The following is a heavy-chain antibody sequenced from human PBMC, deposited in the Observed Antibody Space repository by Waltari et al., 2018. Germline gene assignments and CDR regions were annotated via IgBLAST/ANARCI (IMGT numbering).Heavy chain of an antibody. D-gene: IGHD5-18*01. CDR3: ARDLPHEEDTAMALAEKSDY. CDR1: GYTFTSYY. Sequence: QVQLVQSGAEVKKPGASVKVPCKASGYTFTSYYMHWVRQAPGQGLEWMGIINPSGGSTSYAQKFQGRVTMTRDTSTSTVYMELSSLRSEDTAVYYCARDLPHEEDTAMALAEKSDYWGQGTLVTVSS. J-gene: IGHJ4*02. V-gene: IGHV1-46*01. CDR2: INPSGGST.